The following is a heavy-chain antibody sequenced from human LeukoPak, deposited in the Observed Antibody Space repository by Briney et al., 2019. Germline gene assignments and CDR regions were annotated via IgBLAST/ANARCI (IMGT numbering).Heavy chain of an antibody. Sequence: KSSETLSLTCAVYGGSFSGYYWSWIRQPPGKGLEWIGEISHRGTTNYNTAFKSRVTLSVDTSKNQISLKLISVTAADTAVYYCARGSPKLDSWGQGTLVSVSS. J-gene: IGHJ5*01. CDR3: ARGSPKLDS. CDR1: GGSFSGYY. CDR2: ISHRGTT. V-gene: IGHV4-34*01.